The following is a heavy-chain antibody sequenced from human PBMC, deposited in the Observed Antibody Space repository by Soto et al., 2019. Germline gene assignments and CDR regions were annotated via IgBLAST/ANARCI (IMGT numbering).Heavy chain of an antibody. CDR1: GGSFSGFS. D-gene: IGHD5-18*01. CDR3: ARVPRSYGRSFMFDY. V-gene: IGHV4-34*01. J-gene: IGHJ4*02. CDR2: IDHNGDS. Sequence: SETLSLTCAVYGGSFSGFSWTWIRQSPGKGLEWLGKIDHNGDSTYSPSLKSRVTFSVDSSKNQFSLKLRSVTAADTAVYYCARVPRSYGRSFMFDYWGQGTLVTVSS.